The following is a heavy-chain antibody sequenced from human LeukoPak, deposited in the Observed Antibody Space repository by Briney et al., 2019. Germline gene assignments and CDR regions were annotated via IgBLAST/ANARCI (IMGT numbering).Heavy chain of an antibody. CDR3: ARDFHFNGWSEGHFDY. D-gene: IGHD6-19*01. J-gene: IGHJ4*02. V-gene: IGHV3-30*04. Sequence: GGSLRLSCVVSGFTFTTYAMHWVRQTPGKGLDWVALISFDGSHEYYADSVKGRFTISRDISKNTLYLQMNSLRAEDTAIYYCARDFHFNGWSEGHFDYWGQGTLVTVSS. CDR2: ISFDGSHE. CDR1: GFTFTTYA.